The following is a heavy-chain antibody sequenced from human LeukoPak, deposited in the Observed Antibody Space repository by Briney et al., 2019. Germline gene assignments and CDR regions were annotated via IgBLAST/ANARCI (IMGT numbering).Heavy chain of an antibody. V-gene: IGHV4-38-2*02. CDR2: IYHSGST. J-gene: IGHJ4*02. Sequence: SETLSLTCTVSGYSISSGYYWGWIRQPPGKGLEWIGSIYHSGSTYYNPSLKSRVTISVDTSKNQFSLKLSSVTAADTAVYYCARGRGEMATIVPYFDYWGQGTLVTVSS. CDR1: GYSISSGYY. CDR3: ARGRGEMATIVPYFDY. D-gene: IGHD5-24*01.